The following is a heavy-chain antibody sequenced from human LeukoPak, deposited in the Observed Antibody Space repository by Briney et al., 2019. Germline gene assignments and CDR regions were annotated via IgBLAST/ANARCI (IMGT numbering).Heavy chain of an antibody. Sequence: GGSLRLSCAASGFTFSSYWMHWVRHAPGKGLVWVSRIKSDGSTNYADSVKGRFTISRDNAKNTVSLQMNSPRAEDTGVYYCARAPSEIGGYYPEYFRHWGQGTLVTVSS. CDR3: ARAPSEIGGYYPEYFRH. CDR2: IKSDGST. D-gene: IGHD3-22*01. J-gene: IGHJ1*01. V-gene: IGHV3-74*01. CDR1: GFTFSSYW.